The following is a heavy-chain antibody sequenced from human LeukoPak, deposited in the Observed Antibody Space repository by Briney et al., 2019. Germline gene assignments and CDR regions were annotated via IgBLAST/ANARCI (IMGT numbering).Heavy chain of an antibody. CDR1: GFPFSHHG. CDR2: VGPSGART. V-gene: IGHV3-23*01. D-gene: IGHD5-24*01. CDR3: AKDDAYLQYDD. Sequence: GGTLILSCAASGFPFSHHGMNWVRQAPGKGLEWVSGVGPSGARTYYADSVKGRFTVSRDNSKNMVFLQMNSLRAEDTAIYYCAKDDAYLQYDDWGQGTLVTVSS. J-gene: IGHJ4*02.